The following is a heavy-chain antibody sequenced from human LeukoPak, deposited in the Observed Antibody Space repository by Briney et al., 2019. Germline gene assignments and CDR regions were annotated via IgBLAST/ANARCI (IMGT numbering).Heavy chain of an antibody. J-gene: IGHJ4*02. V-gene: IGHV3-7*01. Sequence: QSGGSLRLSCAASQFTSSGHWMNWVRQAPGKGLEWVAITKQDGSEILYVDSVKGRFTISRDNTKNVLYLQMNSLRAEDTAVYYCAGGSGWLPGYWGQGTLVTVSS. CDR3: AGGSGWLPGY. CDR1: QFTSSGHW. D-gene: IGHD6-19*01. CDR2: TKQDGSEI.